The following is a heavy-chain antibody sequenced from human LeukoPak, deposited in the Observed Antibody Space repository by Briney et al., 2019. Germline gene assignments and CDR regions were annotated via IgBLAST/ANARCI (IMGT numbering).Heavy chain of an antibody. CDR2: INGDGRNI. J-gene: IGHJ6*02. CDR1: GFIFSNYW. D-gene: IGHD3-9*01. V-gene: IGHV3-74*01. Sequence: GGSLRLSCAASGFIFSNYWMDWVRQDPRKGLVWVSRINGDGRNINYADSVRGRFTISRDNAKNTLYLQMNTLRVEDTAVYYCTRDLMDYDVSTGLHHYYMDVWGQGTTVTASS. CDR3: TRDLMDYDVSTGLHHYYMDV.